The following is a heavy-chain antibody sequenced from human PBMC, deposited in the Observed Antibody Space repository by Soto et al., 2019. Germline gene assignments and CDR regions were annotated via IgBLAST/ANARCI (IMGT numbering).Heavy chain of an antibody. Sequence: PPETLSLTSTVSGGSVSISFFYGTWVRQPPGQRLEWIGYIYYTGTTNYNPSLASRVAMSVYTSKKQFTLNLRSLTAADTARYSCARLTPSSGWSLFGSWGQGMLVTVSS. D-gene: IGHD6-13*01. V-gene: IGHV4-61*01. CDR1: GGSVSISFFY. CDR3: ARLTPSSGWSLFGS. J-gene: IGHJ4*02. CDR2: IYYTGTT.